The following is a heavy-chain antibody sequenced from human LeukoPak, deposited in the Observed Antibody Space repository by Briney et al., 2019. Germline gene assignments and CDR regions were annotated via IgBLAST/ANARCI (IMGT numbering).Heavy chain of an antibody. CDR1: GYSFTSYW. V-gene: IGHV5-51*01. D-gene: IGHD4-11*01. Sequence: GESLKISCKGSGYSFTSYWIGWVRQMPGKGLEWMGIIYPGDSDIRYSPSFQGQVTISADKSISTAYLQWSSLKASDTAMYYCARHTVSYYYYYGMDVWGQGTTVTVSS. CDR2: IYPGDSDI. J-gene: IGHJ6*02. CDR3: ARHTVSYYYYYGMDV.